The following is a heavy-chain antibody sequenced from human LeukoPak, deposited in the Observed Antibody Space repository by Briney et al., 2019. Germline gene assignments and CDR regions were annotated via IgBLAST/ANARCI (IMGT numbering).Heavy chain of an antibody. J-gene: IGHJ4*02. V-gene: IGHV4-34*01. D-gene: IGHD3-3*01. CDR1: GGSFSGYQ. CDR3: ARAKYYDFWSGYYNGSWDY. Sequence: SETLSLTCAVYGGSFSGYQWTWIRQPPGSGLEWIGEINHSGSTNYNPSLKSRVTISVDASKNQFSLKLSSVTAADTAVYYCARAKYYDFWSGYYNGSWDYWGQGTLVTVSS. CDR2: INHSGST.